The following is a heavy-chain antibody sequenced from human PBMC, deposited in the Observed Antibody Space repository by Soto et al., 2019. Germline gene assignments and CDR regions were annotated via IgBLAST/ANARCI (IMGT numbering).Heavy chain of an antibody. CDR2: MNPNSGGT. J-gene: IGHJ3*01. D-gene: IGHD2-2*01. CDR3: ARETISHYCSSTSCYDAFDV. CDR1: GYTFTGYY. V-gene: IGHV1-2*02. Sequence: ASVKVSCKASGYTFTGYYMNWVRQAPGQGLEWMGWMNPNSGGTNYAQKFQGRVTMTRDTSISTAYMELRRLRSDDTAVYYCARETISHYCSSTSCYDAFDVWGQGTMVTVSS.